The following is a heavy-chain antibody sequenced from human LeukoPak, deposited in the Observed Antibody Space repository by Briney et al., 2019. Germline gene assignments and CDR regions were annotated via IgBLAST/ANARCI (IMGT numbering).Heavy chain of an antibody. CDR2: IYTSGST. CDR3: ARGFSMRSSGYYYGY. V-gene: IGHV4-61*02. Sequence: SETLSLTCTVSGGSISSGSYYWSWIRQPAGKGLEWIGRIYTSGSTNYNPSLKSRVTISVDTSKNQFSLKLSSVTAADTAVYYCARGFSMRSSGYYYGYWGQGTLVTVSS. J-gene: IGHJ4*02. D-gene: IGHD3-22*01. CDR1: GGSISSGSYY.